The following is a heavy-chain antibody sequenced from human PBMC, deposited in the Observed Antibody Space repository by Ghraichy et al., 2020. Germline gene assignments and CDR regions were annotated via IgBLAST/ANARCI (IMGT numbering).Heavy chain of an antibody. CDR1: GFTFSSYS. D-gene: IGHD3-3*01. CDR2: ISSSSTI. J-gene: IGHJ6*02. Sequence: GGSLRLSCAASGFTFSSYSMNWVRQAPGKGLEWVSYISSSSTIYYADSVKGRFTISRDNAKNSLYLQMNSLRDEDTAVYYCARVLRFLEWLLPHYGMDVWGQGTTVTVSS. V-gene: IGHV3-48*02. CDR3: ARVLRFLEWLLPHYGMDV.